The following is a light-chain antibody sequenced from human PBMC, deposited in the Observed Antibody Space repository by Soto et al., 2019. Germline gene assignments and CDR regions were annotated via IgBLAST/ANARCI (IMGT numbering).Light chain of an antibody. J-gene: IGLJ3*02. CDR2: EVS. CDR1: SSDVGGYNY. CDR3: SSYAGSNNLV. V-gene: IGLV2-8*01. Sequence: QSALTQPPSASGSPGQSVTISCTGTSSDVGGYNYVSWYQQHPGKAPKLMIYEVSKRPSGVPDRFSGSKSGNTASLTVSAVQAEDEADYFCSSYAGSNNLVFGGGTKLTVL.